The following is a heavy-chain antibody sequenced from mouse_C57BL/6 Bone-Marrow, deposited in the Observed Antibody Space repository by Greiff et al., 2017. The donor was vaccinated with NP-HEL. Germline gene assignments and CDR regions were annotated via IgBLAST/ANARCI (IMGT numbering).Heavy chain of an antibody. J-gene: IGHJ2*01. CDR1: GYTFTSYW. V-gene: IGHV1-50*01. D-gene: IGHD1-1*01. Sequence: QVQLQQPGAELVKPGASVKLSCKASGYTFTSYWMQWVKQRPGQGLEWIGEIDPSDSYTNYNQKFKGKATLTVETSSSTAYMQLSSLTSEDSAVYYCARRYYGFDYWGQGTTLTVSS. CDR3: ARRYYGFDY. CDR2: IDPSDSYT.